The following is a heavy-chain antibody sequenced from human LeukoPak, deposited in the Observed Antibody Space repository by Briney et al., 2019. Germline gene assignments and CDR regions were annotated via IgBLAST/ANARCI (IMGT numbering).Heavy chain of an antibody. CDR3: ARVGDRVRNFDY. CDR1: GFIFSDSY. CDR2: ISSSDSTI. J-gene: IGHJ4*02. Sequence: GGSLRLSCATSGFIFSDSYMSWIRQAPGKGLEWISYISSSDSTISYADSVKGRFTISRDNAKNTLYLQMNSLRAEDTAVYYCARVGDRVRNFDYWGQGTLVTVSS. D-gene: IGHD2-21*02. V-gene: IGHV3-11*04.